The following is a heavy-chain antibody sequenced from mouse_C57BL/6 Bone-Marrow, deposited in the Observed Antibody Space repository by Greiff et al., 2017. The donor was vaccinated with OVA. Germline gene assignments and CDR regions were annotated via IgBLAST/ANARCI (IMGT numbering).Heavy chain of an antibody. V-gene: IGHV5-16*01. Sequence: EVKVVESEGGLVQPGSSMKLSCTASGFTFSDYYMAWVRQVPEKGLEWVANINYDGSSTYYLDSLKSRFIISRDNAKNILYLQMSSLKSEDTATYYCARRGYDGSFDYWGQGTTLTVSS. CDR1: GFTFSDYY. D-gene: IGHD2-2*01. J-gene: IGHJ2*01. CDR2: INYDGSST. CDR3: ARRGYDGSFDY.